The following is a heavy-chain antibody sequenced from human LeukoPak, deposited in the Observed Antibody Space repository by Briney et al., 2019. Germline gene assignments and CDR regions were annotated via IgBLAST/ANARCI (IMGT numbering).Heavy chain of an antibody. D-gene: IGHD2-2*01. V-gene: IGHV3-15*01. Sequence: GGSLRLSCAASGFTFSSYWMNWVRQAPGKGLEWVGRIKSKTDGGTTDYAAPVKGRFTISRDDSKSMLYLQMNSLKTEDTAVYYCTGGYCTGTSCPDYWGQGTLVTVSS. CDR3: TGGYCTGTSCPDY. CDR1: GFTFSSYW. CDR2: IKSKTDGGTT. J-gene: IGHJ4*02.